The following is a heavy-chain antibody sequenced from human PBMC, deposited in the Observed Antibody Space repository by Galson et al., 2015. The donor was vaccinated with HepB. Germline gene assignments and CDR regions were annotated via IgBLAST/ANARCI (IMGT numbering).Heavy chain of an antibody. Sequence: CAISGDSVSSNSAAWNWIRQSPSRGLEWLGRAYYRSKWYNDYAVSVKSRITINPDTSKNQFSLQLNSVTPEDTAVYYCASTYSGYDIYYFDYWGQGTLVTVSS. J-gene: IGHJ4*02. CDR1: GDSVSSNSAA. CDR3: ASTYSGYDIYYFDY. CDR2: AYYRSKWYN. V-gene: IGHV6-1*01. D-gene: IGHD5-12*01.